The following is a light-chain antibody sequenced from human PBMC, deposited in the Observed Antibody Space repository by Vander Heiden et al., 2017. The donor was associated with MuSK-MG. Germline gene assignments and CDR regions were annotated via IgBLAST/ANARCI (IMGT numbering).Light chain of an antibody. CDR3: QQCDSRPLS. CDR1: QHVGDC. V-gene: IGKV3-11*01. Sequence: EVVLTQSPRTLSSSPGETATLSCRASQHVGDCLAWYKQKPGQAPRLLISGASKSAPDIPCRFSGSGSGTDFTLTIRNLDSEDFALYFCQQCDSRPLSFGGGTNV. J-gene: IGKJ4*01. CDR2: GAS.